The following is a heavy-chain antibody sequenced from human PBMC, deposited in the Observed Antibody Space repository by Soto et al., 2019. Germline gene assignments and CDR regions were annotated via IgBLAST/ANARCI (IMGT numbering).Heavy chain of an antibody. CDR3: AKYSELPYEAYLQQ. CDR2: ISSNGGRT. CDR1: GFTFSVYA. Sequence: LRLSCAASGFTFSVYAVSWVRQAPGKGLEWVSAISSNGGRTFYADSLRGRFTISRDNSKSALYLQMNNLRAEDTAIHYCAKYSELPYEAYLQQWGQGTLVTVSS. J-gene: IGHJ1*01. V-gene: IGHV3-23*01. D-gene: IGHD1-7*01.